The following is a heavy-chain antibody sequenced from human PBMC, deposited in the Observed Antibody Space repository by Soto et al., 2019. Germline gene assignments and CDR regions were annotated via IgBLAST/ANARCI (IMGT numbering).Heavy chain of an antibody. J-gene: IGHJ4*02. CDR1: EGTFNSYT. Sequence: QVQLVQSGAEVKKPGSSVKVSCTASEGTFNSYTISWVRQAPGQGLEWMGRVVPILGMADFARKFQGRVMITADKSTSTADMVLSSLRSDDTAVYYCATNYGSGSTHFDYWGQGTLVTVSS. V-gene: IGHV1-69*02. CDR2: VVPILGMA. CDR3: ATNYGSGSTHFDY. D-gene: IGHD3-10*01.